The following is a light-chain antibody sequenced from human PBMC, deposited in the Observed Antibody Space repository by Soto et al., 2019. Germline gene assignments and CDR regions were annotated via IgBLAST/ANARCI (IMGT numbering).Light chain of an antibody. CDR2: LNSDGSH. V-gene: IGLV4-69*01. CDR3: QTWGTGLNWV. CDR1: SGHSSYA. Sequence: HPVLTQSPSASASLGASVKLTCTLSSGHSSYAIAWHQQQPEKGPRYLMKLNSDGSHSKGDGIPDRFSGSSSGAERYLTISSLQSEDEADYYCQTWGTGLNWVFGGGTKLTVL. J-gene: IGLJ3*02.